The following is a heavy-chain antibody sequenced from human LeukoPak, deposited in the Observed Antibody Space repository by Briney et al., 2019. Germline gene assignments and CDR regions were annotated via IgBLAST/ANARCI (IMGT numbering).Heavy chain of an antibody. D-gene: IGHD6-19*01. CDR1: GGSISNYY. V-gene: IGHV4-59*01. J-gene: IGHJ4*02. CDR2: VFYSGST. Sequence: SETLSLTCTVSGGSISNYYWSWVRQPPGKGLEWIGFVFYSGSTTYSPSLKSRVTISVDTSKNQFSLKLSSVTAADTAVHYCARGSDSGGWFSFDYWGQGTLVTVSS. CDR3: ARGSDSGGWFSFDY.